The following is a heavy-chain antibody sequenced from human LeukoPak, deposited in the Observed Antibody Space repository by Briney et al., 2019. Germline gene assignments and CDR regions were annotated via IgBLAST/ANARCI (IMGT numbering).Heavy chain of an antibody. J-gene: IGHJ3*02. V-gene: IGHV4-4*07. Sequence: PSETLSLTCSVSGGSIYRYFWSWIRQPAGKGLEWIGRIYSSGSTDYNPSLTSRVTMSVDTSMKQFSLKQRSVTAADRAVYDCTRDSLIRFFDWLPQANDAFDIWGQGTMVTVSS. CDR2: IYSSGST. CDR3: TRDSLIRFFDWLPQANDAFDI. D-gene: IGHD3-9*01. CDR1: GGSIYRYF.